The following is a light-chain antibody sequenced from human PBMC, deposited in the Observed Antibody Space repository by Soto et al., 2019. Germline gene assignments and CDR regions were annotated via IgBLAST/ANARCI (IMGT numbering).Light chain of an antibody. CDR2: GAS. CDR3: VPYCNSGT. J-gene: IGKJ5*01. V-gene: IGKV3-20*01. Sequence: LVTQSPSPPSLSLVLRSTLPCMASQSVSNNYLAWYKQKPGQAPRILIYGASNRAAGITDRFSGSGSGTDFTLIISRLEPEAFAVYYCVPYCNSGTVGIGTR. CDR1: QSVSNNY.